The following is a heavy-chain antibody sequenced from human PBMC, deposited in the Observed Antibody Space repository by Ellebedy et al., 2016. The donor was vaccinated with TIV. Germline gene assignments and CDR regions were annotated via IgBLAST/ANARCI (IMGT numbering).Heavy chain of an antibody. V-gene: IGHV1-18*04. CDR3: ARTHYRFGIIDYLDY. D-gene: IGHD3-10*01. CDR1: GFAFTSYG. CDR2: ISAYNGKT. J-gene: IGHJ4*02. Sequence: AASVKVSCKASGFAFTSYGFSWVRQAPGQGLEWMGWISAYNGKTNYAQMFQDRFTMTTDTSTKTVYMELRSLRSDDTALYYCARTHYRFGIIDYLDYWGQGTLVTVSS.